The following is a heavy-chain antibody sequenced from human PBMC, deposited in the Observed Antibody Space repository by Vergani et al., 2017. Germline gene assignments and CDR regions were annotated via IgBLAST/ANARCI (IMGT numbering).Heavy chain of an antibody. CDR2: IDPSDSYT. J-gene: IGHJ6*02. D-gene: IGHD6-13*01. V-gene: IGHV5-10-1*01. CDR1: GYSFTSYW. Sequence: EVQLVQSGAEVKKPGESLRISCKGSGYSFTSYWISWVRQMPXKGLEWMGRIDPSDSYTNYSPSFQGHVTISADKSISTAYLQWSSLKASDTAMYYCASLLTGGAAGPYYYYGMDVWGQGTTVTVSS. CDR3: ASLLTGGAAGPYYYYGMDV.